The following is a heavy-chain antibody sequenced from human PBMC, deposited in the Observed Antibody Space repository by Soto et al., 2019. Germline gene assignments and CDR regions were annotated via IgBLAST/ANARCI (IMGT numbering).Heavy chain of an antibody. CDR2: IYYSGST. J-gene: IGHJ4*01. CDR1: GGSISSSSYY. Sequence: SETLSLTCTVSGGSISSSSYYWGWIRQPPGKGLEWIGSIYYSGSTYYNPSLKSRVTISVDTSKNQFSLKLSSVTAADTAVYYCARHITMVRGVIRIFDYWGQEPWSPSPQ. V-gene: IGHV4-39*01. D-gene: IGHD3-10*01. CDR3: ARHITMVRGVIRIFDY.